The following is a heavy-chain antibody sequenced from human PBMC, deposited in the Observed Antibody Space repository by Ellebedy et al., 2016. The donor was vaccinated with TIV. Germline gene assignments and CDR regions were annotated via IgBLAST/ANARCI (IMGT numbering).Heavy chain of an antibody. D-gene: IGHD2-2*01. J-gene: IGHJ5*02. CDR1: AGSISNSDYY. CDR2: IYYSGST. CDR3: ATDPALPRGRFDP. V-gene: IGHV4-39*07. Sequence: MPSETLSLTCTVSAGSISNSDYYLDWIRQPPGKGLEWIGSIYYSGSTYYNPSLKCRVTISVHTSKNQFSLNLRSVTAADTAVYYCATDPALPRGRFDPWGQGTLVTVSS.